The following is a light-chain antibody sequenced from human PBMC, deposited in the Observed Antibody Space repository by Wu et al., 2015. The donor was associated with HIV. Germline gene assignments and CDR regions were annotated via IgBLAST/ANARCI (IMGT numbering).Light chain of an antibody. CDR2: AAS. J-gene: IGKJ2*03. CDR1: QDIRNS. CDR3: QQHSSIPFS. Sequence: DIQMTQSPSSLSASVGDKVTITCRASQDIRNSLAWLQQRPGQAPKLLLYAASTLESGVPSRFSGTGYGTDFTLTISGLQTEDFAIYYCQQHSSIPFSFGQGTRLDIK. V-gene: IGKV1-NL1*01.